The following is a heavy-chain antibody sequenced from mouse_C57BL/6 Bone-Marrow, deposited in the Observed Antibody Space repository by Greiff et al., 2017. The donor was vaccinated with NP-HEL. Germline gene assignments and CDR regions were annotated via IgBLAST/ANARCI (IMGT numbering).Heavy chain of an antibody. D-gene: IGHD1-1*01. CDR2: IYPRDGST. CDR1: GYTFTYHT. J-gene: IGHJ1*03. V-gene: IGHV1-78*01. CDR3: AHYYGSSYPDWYFDV. Sequence: QVQLQQSDAELVKPGASVKISCKVSGYTFTYHTIHWMKQRPEQGLEWIGYIYPRDGSTKYNEKFKGKATLTADKSSSTAYMQLNSLTSEDSAVYFCAHYYGSSYPDWYFDVWGTGTTVTVSS.